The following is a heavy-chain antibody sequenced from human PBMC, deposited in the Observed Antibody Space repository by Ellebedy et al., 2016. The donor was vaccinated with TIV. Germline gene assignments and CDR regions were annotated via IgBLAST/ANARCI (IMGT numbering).Heavy chain of an antibody. Sequence: PGGSLRLSCAASGFTVSSNYMNWVRQAPGKGLEWVSVIYSGAAGGDTYYADSVKGRFTISRDNSTNTLYLQMNSLRAEDTAVYYCARDAADSGGKFDYWGQGALVTVSS. CDR3: ARDAADSGGKFDY. D-gene: IGHD4-23*01. CDR2: IYSGAAGGDT. J-gene: IGHJ4*02. V-gene: IGHV3-53*01. CDR1: GFTVSSNY.